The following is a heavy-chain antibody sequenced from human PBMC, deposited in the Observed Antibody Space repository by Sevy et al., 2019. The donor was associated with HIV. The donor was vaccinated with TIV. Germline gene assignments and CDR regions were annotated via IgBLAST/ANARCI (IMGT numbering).Heavy chain of an antibody. J-gene: IGHJ4*02. D-gene: IGHD3-16*02. CDR3: VRTVSGSYRYDDY. CDR2: ITRSYSAR. CDR1: GFSFSSYS. V-gene: IGHV3-48*01. Sequence: GGSLRLSCGASGFSFSSYSMNWVRQAPGKGLEWVSYITRSYSARDYADSVKGRFTISRDNAKNSLFLQMNSLRVEDTAVYYCVRTVSGSYRYDDYWGQGTLVTVSS.